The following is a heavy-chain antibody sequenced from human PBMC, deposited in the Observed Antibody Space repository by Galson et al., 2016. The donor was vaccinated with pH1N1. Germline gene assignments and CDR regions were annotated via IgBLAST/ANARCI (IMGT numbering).Heavy chain of an antibody. V-gene: IGHV4-59*01. J-gene: IGHJ6*02. D-gene: IGHD2-15*01. CDR3: ARGGFVVGEGWYNGFDV. CDR2: IYHSYHSGST. Sequence: SETLSLTCSVSGDSISSYYWNWIRQPPGKGLEWIGYIYHSYHSGSTKYNPHLKTRVTISVDTSKSQFSLNLSSVTAADTAVYYCARGGFVVGEGWYNGFDVLRQGTTVTVSS. CDR1: GDSISSYY.